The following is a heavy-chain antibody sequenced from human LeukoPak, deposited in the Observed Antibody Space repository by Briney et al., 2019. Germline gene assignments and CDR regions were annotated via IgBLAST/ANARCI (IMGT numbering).Heavy chain of an antibody. V-gene: IGHV1-2*02. CDR3: ARNRYCSGGSCYPYHDY. J-gene: IGHJ4*02. CDR2: INPNTGGT. Sequence: GASVKVSCKTSGFTFTGYYIYWVRQAPGQGLEWMGWINPNTGGTNYAQKFQGRVTMTRDTSISTAYMELSRLRSDDTAVYYCARNRYCSGGSCYPYHDYWGQGTLVTVSS. CDR1: GFTFTGYY. D-gene: IGHD2-15*01.